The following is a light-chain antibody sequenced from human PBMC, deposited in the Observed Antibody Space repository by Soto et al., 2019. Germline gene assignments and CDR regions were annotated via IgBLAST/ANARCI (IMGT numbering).Light chain of an antibody. CDR2: DAS. Sequence: DIQVTPSPATLSASVRDRVTITCLASQSISSWLAWYQQKPGKAPKLLIYDASSLESGVPSRFSGSGSGTEFTLTISSLQPDDFATYYCQQYNSYSPITFGQGTRLEIK. J-gene: IGKJ5*01. CDR3: QQYNSYSPIT. CDR1: QSISSW. V-gene: IGKV1-5*01.